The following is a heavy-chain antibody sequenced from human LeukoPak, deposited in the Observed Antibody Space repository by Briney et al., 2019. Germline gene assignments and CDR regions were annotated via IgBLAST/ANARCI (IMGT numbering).Heavy chain of an antibody. D-gene: IGHD2-2*01. V-gene: IGHV4-34*01. J-gene: IGHJ4*02. CDR2: INHSGST. CDR1: GYSISSGYY. Sequence: PSETLSLTCTVSGYSISSGYYWSWIRQPPGKGLEWIGEINHSGSTNYNPSLKSRVTISVDTSKNQFSLKLSSVTAADTAVYYCASSLHCSSTSCYGTFDYWGQGTLVTVSS. CDR3: ASSLHCSSTSCYGTFDY.